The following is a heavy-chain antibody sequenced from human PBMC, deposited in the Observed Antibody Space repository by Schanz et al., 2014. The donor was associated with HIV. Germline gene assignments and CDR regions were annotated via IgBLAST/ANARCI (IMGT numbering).Heavy chain of an antibody. V-gene: IGHV3-23*04. CDR2: ISEFGGSA. D-gene: IGHD3-22*01. J-gene: IGHJ4*02. Sequence: VQLVESGGGLVKPGGSLRLSCAASGFIFNSYAMSWVRQAPGEGLEWVSGISEFGGSAWYADSVKGRFTISRDNSKNTLYLQMNSLRAEDTAVYYCARQYYYDSSGYYPFFDYWGQGTLVTVSS. CDR3: ARQYYYDSSGYYPFFDY. CDR1: GFIFNSYA.